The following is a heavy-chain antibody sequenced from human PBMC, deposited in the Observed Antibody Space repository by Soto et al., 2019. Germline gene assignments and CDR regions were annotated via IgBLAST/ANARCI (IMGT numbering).Heavy chain of an antibody. J-gene: IGHJ6*02. D-gene: IGHD4-17*01. CDR2: ISYDGSNK. Sequence: GGSLRLSCAASGFTFSSYAMHWVRQAPGKGLEWVAVISYDGSNKYYADSVKGRFTISRDNSKNTLYLQMNSLRAEDTAVYYCARGPDPLPTDPNYGMDVWGQGTTVTVSS. CDR3: ARGPDPLPTDPNYGMDV. CDR1: GFTFSSYA. V-gene: IGHV3-30-3*01.